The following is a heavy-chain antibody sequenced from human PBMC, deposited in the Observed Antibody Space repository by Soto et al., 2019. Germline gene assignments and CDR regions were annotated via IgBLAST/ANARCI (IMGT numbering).Heavy chain of an antibody. D-gene: IGHD2-21*01. CDR3: AKHPPGSTYFDY. CDR1: GGSINSDY. Sequence: PSETLSLTXTVSGGSINSDYWDWFRQPPGKGLEWIGNIYYTGSVYYNPSLGSRVTMSIDTSKNHFSLTLTSVTAADTAVFYCAKHPPGSTYFDYWGQGILVTVSS. J-gene: IGHJ4*02. CDR2: IYYTGSV. V-gene: IGHV4-39*02.